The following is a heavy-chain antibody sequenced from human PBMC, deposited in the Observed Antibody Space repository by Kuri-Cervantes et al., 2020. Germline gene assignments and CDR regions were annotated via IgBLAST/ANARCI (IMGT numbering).Heavy chain of an antibody. D-gene: IGHD6-19*01. Sequence: ASVKVSCKASGYTFTSYDINWVRQATGQGLEWMGWMNPNSGNTGYAQKVQGRVTMTRNTSISTAYMELSSLRSDDTAVYHCARFFVQWLPMGGWFDPWGQGTLVTVSS. CDR3: ARFFVQWLPMGGWFDP. V-gene: IGHV1-8*01. CDR1: GYTFTSYD. J-gene: IGHJ5*02. CDR2: MNPNSGNT.